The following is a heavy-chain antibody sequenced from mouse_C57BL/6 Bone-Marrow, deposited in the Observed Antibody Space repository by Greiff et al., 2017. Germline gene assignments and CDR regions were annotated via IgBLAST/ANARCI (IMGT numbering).Heavy chain of an antibody. Sequence: QVQLQQSGAELARPGASVKLSCKASGYTFTSYGISWVKQRTGQGLEWIGEIYPRSGNTYYNEKFQGKATLTADKSSSTAYMELRSLTSAHSAVYFCARGGYPWFAYWGQVTLVTVSA. V-gene: IGHV1-81*01. J-gene: IGHJ3*01. CDR3: ARGGYPWFAY. CDR1: GYTFTSYG. CDR2: IYPRSGNT. D-gene: IGHD2-2*01.